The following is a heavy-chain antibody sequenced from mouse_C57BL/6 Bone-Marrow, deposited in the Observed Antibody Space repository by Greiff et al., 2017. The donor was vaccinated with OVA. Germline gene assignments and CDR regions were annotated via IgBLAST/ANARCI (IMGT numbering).Heavy chain of an antibody. Sequence: EVQLQQSGPELVKPGASVKISCKASGYTFTDYYMNWVKQSHGKSLEWIGDINPNNGGTSYNQKFKGKATLTVDKSSSTAYMKLRSLTSEDSAVYYCAREGIYYYGSSYGFAYWGQGTLVTVSA. CDR1: GYTFTDYY. CDR3: AREGIYYYGSSYGFAY. CDR2: INPNNGGT. J-gene: IGHJ3*01. D-gene: IGHD1-1*01. V-gene: IGHV1-26*01.